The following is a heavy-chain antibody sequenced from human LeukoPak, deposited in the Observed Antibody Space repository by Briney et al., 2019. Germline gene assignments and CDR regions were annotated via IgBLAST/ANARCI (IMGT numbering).Heavy chain of an antibody. V-gene: IGHV3-21*01. CDR2: ISSSSYI. CDR1: GLASSIYS. J-gene: IGHJ4*02. Sequence: GGSLRLSCAASGLASSIYSMNWVRQAPGKGLEWVSSISSSSYIYYADSVKGRFTISRDNAKNSLYLQMNSLRAEDTAVYYCAGSGHGGSLLIYWGQGTLVTVSS. D-gene: IGHD2-15*01. CDR3: AGSGHGGSLLIY.